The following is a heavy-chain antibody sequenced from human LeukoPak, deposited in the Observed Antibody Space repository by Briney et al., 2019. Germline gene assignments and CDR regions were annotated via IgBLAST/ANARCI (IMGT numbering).Heavy chain of an antibody. V-gene: IGHV3-7*03. D-gene: IGHD1-26*01. CDR1: GFPFSGYS. Sequence: GGSLRLSCAASGFPFSGYSMNWVRQAPGKGLEWVANIKPDGTTKFYVDSVKGRFTISRDNAKNSLYLQMNSLRAEDTAVYYCARAEWELDYWGQGTLVTVSS. CDR3: ARAEWELDY. CDR2: IKPDGTTK. J-gene: IGHJ4*02.